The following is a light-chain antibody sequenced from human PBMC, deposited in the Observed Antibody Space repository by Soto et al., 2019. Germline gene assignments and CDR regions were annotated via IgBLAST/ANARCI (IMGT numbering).Light chain of an antibody. Sequence: QLVLTQPRSVSGSPGQSVTISCTGTNSDLGAYNYVSWYQQNPGKAPKLMIYDVSLRPSGVPDRFSASKSGNTASLAISGLQSDDEADYYCCSYAGSYTWVFGGGTKVTVL. J-gene: IGLJ3*02. CDR2: DVS. CDR1: NSDLGAYNY. V-gene: IGLV2-11*01. CDR3: CSYAGSYTWV.